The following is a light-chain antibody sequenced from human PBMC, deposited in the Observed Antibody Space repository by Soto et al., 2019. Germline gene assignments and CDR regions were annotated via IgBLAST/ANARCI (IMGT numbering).Light chain of an antibody. Sequence: EIVLTQSPGTLSLSPGERATLSFRASQSVSSSYLAWYQQKPGQAPRLLIYAASRRAPGIPDRFSASGSGTDFTLTISRLEPEDFAVYYCQQYGDSRTLTFGGGTKVDIK. CDR2: AAS. J-gene: IGKJ4*01. V-gene: IGKV3-20*01. CDR3: QQYGDSRTLT. CDR1: QSVSSSY.